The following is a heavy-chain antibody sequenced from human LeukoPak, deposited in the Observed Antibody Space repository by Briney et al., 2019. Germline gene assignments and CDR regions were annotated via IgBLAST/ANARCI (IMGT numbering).Heavy chain of an antibody. Sequence: HSGGSLRLSCAASGLTFSSYAMSWVRQAPRKGLEWVSAISGSGGSTYYADSVKGRFIISRDNSKNTLYLQMNSLRAEDTAVYYCAKGRKGVGAASFAYYYGMDVWGQGTTVTVSS. V-gene: IGHV3-23*01. CDR1: GLTFSSYA. J-gene: IGHJ6*02. CDR3: AKGRKGVGAASFAYYYGMDV. D-gene: IGHD1-26*01. CDR2: ISGSGGST.